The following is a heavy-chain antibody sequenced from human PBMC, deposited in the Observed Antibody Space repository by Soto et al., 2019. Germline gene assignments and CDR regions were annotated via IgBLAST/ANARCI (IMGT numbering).Heavy chain of an antibody. CDR1: GFSLSTSGVG. CDR3: ANKGPDDWTVDY. D-gene: IGHD3-9*01. J-gene: IGHJ4*02. Sequence: QITLKESGPTLVRPPQTLTLTCAFSGFSLSTSGVGVGWIRQPPGKALEWLAVIYWDDSKHYSPSLRSRLTITKDAPKTQLALTMTNMKPMDTSTFNCANKGPDDWTVDYWGKGNVVTVP. CDR2: IYWDDSK. V-gene: IGHV2-5*02.